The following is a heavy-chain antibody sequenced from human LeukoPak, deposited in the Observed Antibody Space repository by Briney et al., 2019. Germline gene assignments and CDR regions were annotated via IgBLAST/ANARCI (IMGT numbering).Heavy chain of an antibody. V-gene: IGHV3-15*01. Sequence: PGGSLRLSCAASGFTFSNAWMSWVRQAPGKGLEWVCRIRSKTDGGTTDYAAPVKGRFTISRDDSKNTLYLQMNSLKTEDTAVYYCTTTNPQYYYDSSGYYLDYWGQGTLVTVSS. CDR2: IRSKTDGGTT. CDR3: TTTNPQYYYDSSGYYLDY. J-gene: IGHJ4*02. CDR1: GFTFSNAW. D-gene: IGHD3-22*01.